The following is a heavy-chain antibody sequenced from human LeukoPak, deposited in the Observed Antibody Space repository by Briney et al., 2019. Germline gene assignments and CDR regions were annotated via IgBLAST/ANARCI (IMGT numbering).Heavy chain of an antibody. CDR1: GFTFSSYE. CDR2: ISSSGSTI. J-gene: IGHJ6*03. Sequence: GGSLRLSCAASGFTFSSYEMNWVRQAPGKGLEWVSYISSSGSTIYYADSVKGGFTISRDNAKNSLYLQMNSLRAEDTAVYYCARAACYGDYCYYYYYYMDVWGKGTTVTVSS. CDR3: ARAACYGDYCYYYYYYMDV. D-gene: IGHD4-17*01. V-gene: IGHV3-48*03.